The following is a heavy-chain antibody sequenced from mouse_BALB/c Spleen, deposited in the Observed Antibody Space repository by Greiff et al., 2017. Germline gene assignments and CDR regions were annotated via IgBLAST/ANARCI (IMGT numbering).Heavy chain of an antibody. Sequence: VQLKESGPGLVKPSQSLSLTCTVTGYSITSDYAWNWIRQFPGNKLEWMGYISYSGSTSYNPSLKSRISITRDTSKNQFFLQLNSVTTEDTATYYCARSTAKAWFAYWGQGTLVTVSA. CDR2: ISYSGST. V-gene: IGHV3-2*02. CDR3: ARSTAKAWFAY. D-gene: IGHD1-2*01. J-gene: IGHJ3*01. CDR1: GYSITSDYA.